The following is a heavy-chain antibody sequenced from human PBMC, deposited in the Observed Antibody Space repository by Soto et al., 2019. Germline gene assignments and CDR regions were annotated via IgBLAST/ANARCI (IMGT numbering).Heavy chain of an antibody. D-gene: IGHD6-13*01. V-gene: IGHV4-39*01. J-gene: IGHJ5*02. Sequence: SETLSLTCTVSGGSISSSSYYWGWIRQPPGKGLEWIGSIYYSGSTYYNPSLKSRVTISVDTSKNQFSLKLSSVTAADTAVYYCARHGEKGAAAGPYNWFDPWGQGTLVTVSS. CDR1: GGSISSSSYY. CDR3: ARHGEKGAAAGPYNWFDP. CDR2: IYYSGST.